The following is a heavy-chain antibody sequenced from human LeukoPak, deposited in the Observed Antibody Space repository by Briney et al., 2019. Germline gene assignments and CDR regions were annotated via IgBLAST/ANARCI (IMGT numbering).Heavy chain of an antibody. CDR1: GYTFTGYY. V-gene: IGHV1-2*02. CDR3: ARTYCGGDCYLKDY. CDR2: INPNSGGT. D-gene: IGHD2-21*02. J-gene: IGHJ4*02. Sequence: ASVKVSCKASGYTFTGYYMHWVRQAPGQGLEWMGWINPNSGGTNYAQKFQGRVTMTRDTSISTAYMELSRLRSDDTAVYYCARTYCGGDCYLKDYWGQGTLVTVSS.